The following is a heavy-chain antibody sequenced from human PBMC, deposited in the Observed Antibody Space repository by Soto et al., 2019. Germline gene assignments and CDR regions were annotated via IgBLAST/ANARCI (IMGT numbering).Heavy chain of an antibody. CDR1: GGPISSGGYY. CDR2: IYYSGTT. V-gene: IGHV4-31*03. J-gene: IGHJ5*02. CDR3: ARCSLVVVPAPGFDP. Sequence: SETLSLTCTVSGGPISSGGYYWSWIRQHPGKGLEWIGYIYYSGTTYYNPSLKSRVTISVDTSKNQFSLKLSSVSAADTALYYCARCSLVVVPAPGFDPWGRGTLVT. D-gene: IGHD2-2*01.